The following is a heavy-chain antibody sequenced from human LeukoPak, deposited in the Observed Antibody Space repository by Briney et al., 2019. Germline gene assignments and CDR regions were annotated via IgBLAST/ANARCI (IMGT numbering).Heavy chain of an antibody. V-gene: IGHV1-2*02. J-gene: IGHJ5*02. CDR2: INPNSGAT. Sequence: ASVKVSCKASGYTFTGYYMHWVRQAPGQGLEWMGWINPNSGATTYAQKFQGRVTMTRDTSISTAYMELSRLRSDDTAVYYCARGSYSSSWILTEFDPWGQGTLVTVSS. CDR3: ARGSYSSSWILTEFDP. D-gene: IGHD6-13*01. CDR1: GYTFTGYY.